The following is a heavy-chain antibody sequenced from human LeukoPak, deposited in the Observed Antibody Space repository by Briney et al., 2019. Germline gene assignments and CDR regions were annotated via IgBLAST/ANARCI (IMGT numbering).Heavy chain of an antibody. D-gene: IGHD6-19*01. CDR2: IYSSGST. CDR1: GGSISGHY. CDR3: ARGKEMTAVAGYYSFDY. J-gene: IGHJ4*02. Sequence: SETLSLTCTVSGGSISGHYWTWIRQPAGRGLEWIGRIYSSGSTYYNPSLMSRVTISLDTSNNQLSLRVTSVTAADTAVYYCARGKEMTAVAGYYSFDYWGQGTLVSVSS. V-gene: IGHV4-4*07.